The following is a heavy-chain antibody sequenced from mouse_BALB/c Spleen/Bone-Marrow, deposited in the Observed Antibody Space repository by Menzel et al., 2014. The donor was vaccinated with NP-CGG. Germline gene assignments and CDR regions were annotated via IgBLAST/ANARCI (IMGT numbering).Heavy chain of an antibody. CDR1: GFNIKDTY. V-gene: IGHV14-3*02. J-gene: IGHJ4*01. Sequence: EVQLQQSGAEPVKPGASVKLSCTASGFNIKDTYMHWVKQRPEQGLEWIGRIDPANGNTKYDPKFQGKATITTDTSSNTAYLQLSSLTSEDTAVYYCARPIFLWGQGTSVTVSS. CDR2: IDPANGNT. CDR3: ARPIFL.